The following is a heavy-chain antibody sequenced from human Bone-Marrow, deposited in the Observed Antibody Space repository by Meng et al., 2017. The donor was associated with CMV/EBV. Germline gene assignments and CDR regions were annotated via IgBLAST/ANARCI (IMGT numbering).Heavy chain of an antibody. D-gene: IGHD3-10*01. Sequence: GGSLRLSCAASAFTFSSYAMHWVRQAPGKGLEWVAVISYDGSNKYYADFVKGRFTISRDNSKNTLYLQMNSLRAEDTAVYYCARGGEYADYWGQGTRVTVSS. CDR1: AFTFSSYA. CDR2: ISYDGSNK. CDR3: ARGGEYADY. V-gene: IGHV3-30*04. J-gene: IGHJ4*02.